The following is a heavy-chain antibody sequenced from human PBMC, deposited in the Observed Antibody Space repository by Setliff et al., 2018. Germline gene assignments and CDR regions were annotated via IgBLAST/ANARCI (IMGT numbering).Heavy chain of an antibody. V-gene: IGHV1-18*01. CDR3: ARDPPKIAVTVAALDY. CDR2: ISAYNGYI. D-gene: IGHD2-15*01. CDR1: GYTFTSYG. J-gene: IGHJ4*02. Sequence: ASVKVSCKASGYTFTSYGITWVRQAPGQGLEWMAWISAYNGYIVYAQKFQGRVTVTTDTSTSTAYMELRSLRSDDTAVYYCARDPPKIAVTVAALDYWGQGALVTVSS.